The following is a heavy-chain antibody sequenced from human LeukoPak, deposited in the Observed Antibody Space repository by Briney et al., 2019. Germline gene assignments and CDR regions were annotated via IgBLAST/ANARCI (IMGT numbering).Heavy chain of an antibody. J-gene: IGHJ3*02. V-gene: IGHV3-33*06. CDR2: IWSDGNNK. CDR1: GFTFSTYG. CDR3: VKERGPFDAFDI. Sequence: PGMSLRLSCAATGFTFSTYGMHWVRQAPGKGLEWVAVIWSDGNNKFYADSVKGRFTFSRDNSRNTLSLQMNSLRAEDTAVYYCVKERGPFDAFDIWGQGTMVTVSS.